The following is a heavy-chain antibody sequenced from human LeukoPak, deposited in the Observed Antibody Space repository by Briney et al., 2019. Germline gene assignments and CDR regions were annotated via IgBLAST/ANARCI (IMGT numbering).Heavy chain of an antibody. V-gene: IGHV1-18*01. CDR3: ARDRVIFGVVIRSYYMDV. CDR2: ISAYNGNT. Sequence: GASVKVSCKASGYTFTSYGISWVRQAPGQGLEWMGWISAYNGNTNYAQKLQGRVTMTTDTSTSTAYMELRSLRSDDTAVYYCARDRVIFGVVIRSYYMDVWGKGTTVTVSS. D-gene: IGHD3-3*01. J-gene: IGHJ6*03. CDR1: GYTFTSYG.